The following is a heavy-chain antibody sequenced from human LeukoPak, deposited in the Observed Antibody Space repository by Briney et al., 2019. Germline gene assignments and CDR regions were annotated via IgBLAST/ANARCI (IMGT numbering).Heavy chain of an antibody. D-gene: IGHD3-22*01. Sequence: GGSLRLSCAASGFTFSSYSMNWVRQAPGKGLEWVSYISSSSSTIYYADSVKGRFTISRDNAKNSLYLQMNSLRAEDTAVYYCARDTYYYDSSGYGSWGQGTLVTVSS. CDR2: ISSSSSTI. V-gene: IGHV3-48*04. CDR1: GFTFSSYS. CDR3: ARDTYYYDSSGYGS. J-gene: IGHJ5*02.